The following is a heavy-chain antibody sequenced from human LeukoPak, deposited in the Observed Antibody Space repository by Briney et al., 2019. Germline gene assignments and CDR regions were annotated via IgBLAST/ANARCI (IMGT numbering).Heavy chain of an antibody. J-gene: IGHJ4*02. CDR3: TRGGLEDGDYIFDY. CDR1: GFTFSDFA. CDR2: IRSKAYGGTT. Sequence: QAGGSLRLSCTASGFTFSDFAMNWVRQAPGKGLEWVGFIRSKAYGGTTEYAAPVKGRFTISRDDSKSIAYLQMISLKSEDAAVYYCTRGGLEDGDYIFDYWGQGTRVTVSS. V-gene: IGHV3-49*04. D-gene: IGHD4-17*01.